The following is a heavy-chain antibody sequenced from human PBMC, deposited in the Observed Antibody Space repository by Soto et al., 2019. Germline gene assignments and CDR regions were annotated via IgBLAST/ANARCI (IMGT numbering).Heavy chain of an antibody. CDR3: AKDRLGGNFDY. CDR2: ISGTGGST. CDR1: GFTFNNYA. Sequence: GGSLRLSCAASGFTFNNYAMSWVRQAPGKGLEWVATISGTGGSTYYADSVKGRFTISRDNSKNTLYLQMNSLRVEDTAVYYCAKDRLGGNFDYWGQGTQVTVSS. J-gene: IGHJ4*02. V-gene: IGHV3-23*01.